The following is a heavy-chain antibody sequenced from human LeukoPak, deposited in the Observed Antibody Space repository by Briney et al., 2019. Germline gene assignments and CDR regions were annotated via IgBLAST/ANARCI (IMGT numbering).Heavy chain of an antibody. V-gene: IGHV3-23*01. CDR1: GFNFSDYS. J-gene: IGHJ4*02. D-gene: IGHD1-26*01. Sequence: GGSLRLSCAASGFNFSDYSMNWVRQAPGKGLEWVSFITDSGVDTYYADSVMGRFTVSRDNSKNTLDLQMNSLRVEDTAVYYCAKVLGGWSFDHWGQGTLVTVSS. CDR3: AKVLGGWSFDH. CDR2: ITDSGVDT.